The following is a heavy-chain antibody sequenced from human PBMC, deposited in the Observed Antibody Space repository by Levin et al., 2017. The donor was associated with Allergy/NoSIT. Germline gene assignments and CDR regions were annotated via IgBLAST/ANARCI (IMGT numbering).Heavy chain of an antibody. CDR3: ARGGYYDSSGYYRLHYFDY. J-gene: IGHJ4*02. D-gene: IGHD3-22*01. CDR1: GGSISSYY. Sequence: SETLSLTCTVSGGSISSYYWSWIRQPAGKGLEWIGRIYTSGSTNYNPSLKSRVTMSVDTSKNQFSLKLSSVTAADTAVYYCARGGYYDSSGYYRLHYFDYWGQGTLVTVSS. CDR2: IYTSGST. V-gene: IGHV4-4*07.